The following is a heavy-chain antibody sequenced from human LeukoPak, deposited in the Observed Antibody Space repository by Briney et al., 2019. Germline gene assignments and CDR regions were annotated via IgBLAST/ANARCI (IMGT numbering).Heavy chain of an antibody. CDR1: RFTITSYA. Sequence: SGGSLRLSCEASRFTITSYAMHWVRQAPGKGLEYVSGISSNGDSTYYANSVKGRFTISRDSSKNTLYLQMGSLRTEDMAVYYCARASGPRLTTPTKGYFDFWGQGTLVTVSS. CDR2: ISSNGDST. J-gene: IGHJ4*02. D-gene: IGHD2-15*01. V-gene: IGHV3-64*01. CDR3: ARASGPRLTTPTKGYFDF.